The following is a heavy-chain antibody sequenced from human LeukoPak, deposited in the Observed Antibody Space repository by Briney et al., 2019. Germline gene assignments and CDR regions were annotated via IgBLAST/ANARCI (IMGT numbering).Heavy chain of an antibody. CDR3: ARNLIRRELLARNWFDP. J-gene: IGHJ5*02. V-gene: IGHV3-21*05. Sequence: GGSLRLSCAASGFIFSSYSMNWVRQAPGKGLEWVSYISSSSSYIYYADSVKGRFTISRDNAKNSLYLQMNSLRAEDTAVYYCARNLIRRELLARNWFDPWGQGTLVTVSS. CDR1: GFIFSSYS. D-gene: IGHD1-26*01. CDR2: ISSSSSYI.